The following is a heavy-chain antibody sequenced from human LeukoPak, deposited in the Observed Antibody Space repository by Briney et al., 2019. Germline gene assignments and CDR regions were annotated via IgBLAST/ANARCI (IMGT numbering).Heavy chain of an antibody. CDR1: GGSFSGYY. J-gene: IGHJ4*02. Sequence: PSETLSLTCAVYGGSFSGYYWSWIRQPPGKGLEWIGEINHSGSTNYNPSLKSRVTISVDTSKNQFSLKLSSVTAADTAVYYCASSTIFGVVIIPRGVGFDYWGQGTLVTASS. V-gene: IGHV4-34*01. D-gene: IGHD3-3*01. CDR3: ASSTIFGVVIIPRGVGFDY. CDR2: INHSGST.